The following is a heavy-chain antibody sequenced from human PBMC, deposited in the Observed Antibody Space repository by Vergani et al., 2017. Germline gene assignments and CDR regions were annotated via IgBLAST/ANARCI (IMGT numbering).Heavy chain of an antibody. V-gene: IGHV4-34*01. D-gene: IGHD2-2*01. Sequence: QVQLQQWGAGLLKPSETLSLTCAVYGGSFSGYYWSWIRQPPGKGLEWIGEINHSGSTKYNPSLKSRVTISVDTSKNQFSLKLSSVTAADTAVYYCASSLYCSSTSCYAFDYWGQGTLVTVSS. CDR1: GGSFSGYY. J-gene: IGHJ4*02. CDR3: ASSLYCSSTSCYAFDY. CDR2: INHSGST.